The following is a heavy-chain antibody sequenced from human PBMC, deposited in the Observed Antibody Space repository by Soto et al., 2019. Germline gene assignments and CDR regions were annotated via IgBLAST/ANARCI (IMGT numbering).Heavy chain of an antibody. V-gene: IGHV3-21*01. CDR1: GFTFDDYA. J-gene: IGHJ4*02. CDR2: ISRNSGKI. CDR3: ARGYGSADY. D-gene: IGHD5-18*01. Sequence: GGSLRLSCAASGFTFDDYAMYWVRQVPDKGLEWVSGISRNSGKIDYADSVKGRFTISRDNAKNSLYLQMNSLRAEDTAVYYCARGYGSADYWGQGTLVTVSS.